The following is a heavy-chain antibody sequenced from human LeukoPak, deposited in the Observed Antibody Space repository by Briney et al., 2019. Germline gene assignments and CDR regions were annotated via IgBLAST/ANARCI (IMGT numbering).Heavy chain of an antibody. CDR3: ARGSGGSYAEYFQD. V-gene: IGHV1-8*01. D-gene: IGHD2-15*01. CDR1: GYTFTSYD. Sequence: ASVKVSCKASGYTFTSYDINWVRQATGQGLEWMGWMNPNSGNTGYAQKFQGRVTMTRNTSISTAYMELSSVRSEDTAVYYCARGSGGSYAEYFQDWGQGTLVTVSS. CDR2: MNPNSGNT. J-gene: IGHJ1*01.